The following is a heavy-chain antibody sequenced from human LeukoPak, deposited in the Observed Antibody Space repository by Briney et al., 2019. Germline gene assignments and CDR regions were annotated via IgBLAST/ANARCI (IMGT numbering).Heavy chain of an antibody. J-gene: IGHJ4*02. Sequence: ASVKVSCEASGYTFRSYAIHWVRQAPGQGLGWMGWINPNIGNTAYAQKFEGRVTLTRDTSINTAYMELSSLKSEDTAVYYCARGYYDSGSFYNYWGQGTLVTVSS. CDR3: ARGYYDSGSFYNY. V-gene: IGHV1-8*03. D-gene: IGHD3-10*01. CDR2: INPNIGNT. CDR1: GYTFRSYA.